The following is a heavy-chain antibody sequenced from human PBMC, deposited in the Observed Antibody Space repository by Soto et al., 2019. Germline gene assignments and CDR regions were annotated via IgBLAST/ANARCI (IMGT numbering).Heavy chain of an antibody. V-gene: IGHV6-1*01. CDR3: ARSAASFGGASYLGA. J-gene: IGHJ5*02. D-gene: IGHD1-26*01. CDR1: GDSVSSNSAA. Sequence: SQTLSLTCAISGDSVSSNSAAWNWIRLSPSRGLEWLGRTYYRSKWYSVYAKSVRGRISISPDRSTSQVSLRLTSVTAADAAVYFCARSAASFGGASYLGAWGQGTLVTVSS. CDR2: TYYRSKWYS.